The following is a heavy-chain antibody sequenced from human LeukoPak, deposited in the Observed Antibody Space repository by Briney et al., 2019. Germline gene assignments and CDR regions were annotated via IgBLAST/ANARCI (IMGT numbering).Heavy chain of an antibody. Sequence: SETLSLTCTVSGGSISSYYWSWIRQPPGKGLEWIGYIYYSGSTNYNPSLKSRVTISVDTSKNQFSLKLSSVTAADTAVYYCARLGSGSYYNKPFLFDYWGQGTLVTVSS. J-gene: IGHJ4*02. CDR1: GGSISSYY. D-gene: IGHD3-10*01. V-gene: IGHV4-59*08. CDR3: ARLGSGSYYNKPFLFDY. CDR2: IYYSGST.